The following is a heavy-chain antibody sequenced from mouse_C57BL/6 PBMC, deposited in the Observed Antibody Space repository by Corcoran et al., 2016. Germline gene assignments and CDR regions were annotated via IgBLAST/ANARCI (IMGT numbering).Heavy chain of an antibody. D-gene: IGHD1-1*01. CDR1: GYTFTDYY. CDR3: ARAGYYGSSRDWYFDV. CDR2: INPNNGGT. V-gene: IGHV1-26*01. Sequence: EVQLQQSGPELVKPGASVKISCKASGYTFTDYYMNWVKQSHGKSLEWIGDINPNNGGTSYNQKFKGKTTLTVDKSSSTAYMELRSLTSEDSAVYYCARAGYYGSSRDWYFDVWGTGTTVTVSS. J-gene: IGHJ1*03.